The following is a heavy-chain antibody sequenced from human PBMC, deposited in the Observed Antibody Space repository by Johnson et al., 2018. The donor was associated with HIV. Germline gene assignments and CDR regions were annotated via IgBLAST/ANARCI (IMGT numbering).Heavy chain of an antibody. Sequence: VQLVESGGGLVQPGGSLRLSCAASGLTFSSYWMSWVRQAPGKGLEWVANIKQDGSEKYYVDSVKGRFPISRDNAKNSLYLKMNRLRAEDTAVYYCARDGFGTYYDDAFDFWGQGTMVTVSS. V-gene: IGHV3-7*05. CDR1: GLTFSSYW. J-gene: IGHJ3*01. D-gene: IGHD1-26*01. CDR3: ARDGFGTYYDDAFDF. CDR2: IKQDGSEK.